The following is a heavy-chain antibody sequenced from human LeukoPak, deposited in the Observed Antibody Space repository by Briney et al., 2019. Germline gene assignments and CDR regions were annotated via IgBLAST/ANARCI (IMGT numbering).Heavy chain of an antibody. V-gene: IGHV4-34*01. Sequence: SETLSLTCAVYGGSFSGYYWSWIRQPPGKGLEWIGEINHSGSTNYNPSLKSRVTISVDTSKNQFSLKLSSVTAADTAVYYCARGGGSSSSDYWGQEPWSPSPQ. J-gene: IGHJ4*01. CDR1: GGSFSGYY. CDR3: ARGGGSSSSDY. D-gene: IGHD6-6*01. CDR2: INHSGST.